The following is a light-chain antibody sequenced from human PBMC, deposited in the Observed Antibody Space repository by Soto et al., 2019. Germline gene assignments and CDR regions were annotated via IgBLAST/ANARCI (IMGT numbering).Light chain of an antibody. V-gene: IGKV1-39*01. CDR1: QTISSY. CDR2: AAS. CDR3: QQTYSTPSTWT. J-gene: IGKJ1*01. Sequence: DIQMTQSPSSLSASVGDRVPITCRASQTISSYLNWYQQTPGRAPKLLIYAASSLQGGVPSRFSGSGSGTDFTLTISSLQPEDFATFYCQQTYSTPSTWTFGQGTKV.